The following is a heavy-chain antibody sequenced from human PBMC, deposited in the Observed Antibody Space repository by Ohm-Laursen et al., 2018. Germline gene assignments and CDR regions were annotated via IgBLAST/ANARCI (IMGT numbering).Heavy chain of an antibody. CDR1: GGSFSGYY. CDR2: INHSGST. J-gene: IGHJ3*02. Sequence: PPETLSLTCAVYGGSFSGYYWSWIRQPPGKGLEWIGEINHSGSTNYNPSLKSRVTISVDTSKNQFSLKLSSVTAADTAVYYCARVKQWLIYAFDIWGQGTMVTVSS. D-gene: IGHD6-19*01. CDR3: ARVKQWLIYAFDI. V-gene: IGHV4-34*01.